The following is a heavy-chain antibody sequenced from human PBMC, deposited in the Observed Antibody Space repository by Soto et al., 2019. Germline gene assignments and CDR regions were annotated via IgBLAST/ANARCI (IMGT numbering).Heavy chain of an antibody. CDR2: IYYSGST. CDR3: ARERIAAAAMYYFDY. Sequence: SETLSLTCTVSGGSISSGGYYWSWIRQHPGKGLEWIGYIYYSGSTYYNPSLKSRVTISVDTSKNQFSLKLSSVTAADTAVYYCARERIAAAAMYYFDYWGQGTLVTVSS. V-gene: IGHV4-31*03. J-gene: IGHJ4*02. CDR1: GGSISSGGYY. D-gene: IGHD6-13*01.